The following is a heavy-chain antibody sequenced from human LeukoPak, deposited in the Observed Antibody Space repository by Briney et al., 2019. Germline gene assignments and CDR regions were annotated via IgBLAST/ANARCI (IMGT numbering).Heavy chain of an antibody. Sequence: GASVKDSCKASGYTFTSYDINWVRQATGQGLKWMGWMNPNSGNTGYAQKFQGRVTMTRNTSISTAYMELSSLISEHTAVYYCARDRPSIAARPDYYYYYYYMDVWGKGTTVTVSS. V-gene: IGHV1-8*01. J-gene: IGHJ6*03. D-gene: IGHD6-6*01. CDR2: MNPNSGNT. CDR1: GYTFTSYD. CDR3: ARDRPSIAARPDYYYYYYYMDV.